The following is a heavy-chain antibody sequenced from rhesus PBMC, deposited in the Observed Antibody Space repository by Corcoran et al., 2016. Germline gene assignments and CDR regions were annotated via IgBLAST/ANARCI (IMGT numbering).Heavy chain of an antibody. CDR2: IYGSSGST. CDR1: GYSISSGYD. Sequence: QVQLQESGPGVVKPSETLSLTCAVSGYSISSGYDWSWIRQPPGKGLEWIGYIYGSSGSTNYNPSLKNRVPISKDTSKNQFSLKLSSVTAADTAVYYCARHLNTVIYFDNWGQGVLVTVSS. J-gene: IGHJ4*01. D-gene: IGHD4-23*01. CDR3: ARHLNTVIYFDN. V-gene: IGHV4-76*01.